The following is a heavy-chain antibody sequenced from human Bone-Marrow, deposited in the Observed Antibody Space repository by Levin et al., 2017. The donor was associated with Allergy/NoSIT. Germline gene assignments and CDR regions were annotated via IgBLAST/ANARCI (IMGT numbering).Heavy chain of an antibody. Sequence: ASVKVSCKASGYIFNNYYIHWVHQAPGQGLEWMGIINSKTGGTTYAPRFQGRINMTRDTSATTVFLQLTNLTSDDTAIYYCVRDPAPTTGWYYFDFWGRGTLVAISS. D-gene: IGHD2-15*01. J-gene: IGHJ4*02. V-gene: IGHV1-46*02. CDR2: INSKTGGT. CDR3: VRDPAPTTGWYYFDF. CDR1: GYIFNNYY.